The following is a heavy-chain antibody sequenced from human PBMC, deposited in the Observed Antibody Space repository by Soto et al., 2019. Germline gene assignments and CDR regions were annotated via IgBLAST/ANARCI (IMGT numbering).Heavy chain of an antibody. Sequence: SETLSLTCSVSGGSISRDSFYWAWIRQPPGKGPEWIGTIHYSGKTYYSPSLTSRVTLSADTSKNQFSLQLRSVTAADTAVFYCVGLSDYYYGMDVWGQGTTVTVSS. CDR2: IHYSGKT. CDR3: VGLSDYYYGMDV. CDR1: GGSISRDSFY. J-gene: IGHJ6*02. D-gene: IGHD3-16*01. V-gene: IGHV4-39*01.